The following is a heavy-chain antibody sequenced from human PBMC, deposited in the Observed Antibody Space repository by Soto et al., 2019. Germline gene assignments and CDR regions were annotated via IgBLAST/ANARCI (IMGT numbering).Heavy chain of an antibody. Sequence: GGSLRLSCAASGFTFDDYAMHWVRQAPGKGLEWVSGISWNSGSIGYADSVKGRFTISRDNAKNSLYLQMNSQRAEDTALYYCAKDRRYCSSTSCYSSDAFDIWGQGTMVTVS. V-gene: IGHV3-9*01. J-gene: IGHJ3*02. CDR3: AKDRRYCSSTSCYSSDAFDI. CDR2: ISWNSGSI. D-gene: IGHD2-2*01. CDR1: GFTFDDYA.